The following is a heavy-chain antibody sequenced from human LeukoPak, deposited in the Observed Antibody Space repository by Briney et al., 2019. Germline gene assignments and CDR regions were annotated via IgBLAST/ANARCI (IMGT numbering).Heavy chain of an antibody. V-gene: IGHV3-23*01. J-gene: IGHJ6*03. CDR1: GFTFSNYA. D-gene: IGHD2-2*01. CDR3: ANVGVAAASPPFYLDV. Sequence: PGGSLRLSCAASGFTFSNYAMVWVRQAPGKGLDWVSAMTSDGRTFYADSVRGRVTISRDNSKNTLYLQMNSLGAEDTAEYFCANVGVAAASPPFYLDVWGKGPRSPSP. CDR2: MTSDGRT.